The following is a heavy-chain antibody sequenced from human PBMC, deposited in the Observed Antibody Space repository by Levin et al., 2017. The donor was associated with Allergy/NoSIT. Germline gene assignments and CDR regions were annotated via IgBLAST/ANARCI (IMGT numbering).Heavy chain of an antibody. Sequence: QTLSLTCTVSGGSITSSSYFWDWIRQPPGKGLEWIGSLFHSGSAYEKGEGRRRLTISVDTSKNQLSLNLRSVTAADTAVYYCARHERTDYGDYSTQLYFDLWGRGTLVTVSS. CDR2: LFHSGSA. D-gene: IGHD4-17*01. V-gene: IGHV4-39*01. CDR1: GGSITSSSYF. CDR3: ARHERTDYGDYSTQLYFDL. J-gene: IGHJ2*01.